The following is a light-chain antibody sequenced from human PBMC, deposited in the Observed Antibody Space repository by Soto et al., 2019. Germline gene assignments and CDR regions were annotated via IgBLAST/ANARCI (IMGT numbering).Light chain of an antibody. CDR1: QIVTSS. CDR3: QLRSDWPPTYT. CDR2: DTF. V-gene: IGKV3-11*01. Sequence: EVVLTQSPATLSLSPGTGATLSCRASQIVTSSLAWYQQRPGLSPRLLIYDTFTRATGIPARFSATGAGTDFTLTISSLAPEDSAVYFGQLRSDWPPTYTFGQGTKLE. J-gene: IGKJ2*01.